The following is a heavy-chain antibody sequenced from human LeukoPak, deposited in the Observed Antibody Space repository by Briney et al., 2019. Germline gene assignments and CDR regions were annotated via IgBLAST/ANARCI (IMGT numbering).Heavy chain of an antibody. D-gene: IGHD3-3*01. V-gene: IGHV4-61*02. Sequence: PSQTLSLTCTVSGGSISSGSYYWSWIRQPAGKGLEWIGRIYTSGSTNYNPSLKSRVTISVDTSQNQCSLKLTSVTAADTAVYYCARVTIFGVVFDPWGQGTLVTVSS. CDR2: IYTSGST. CDR3: ARVTIFGVVFDP. J-gene: IGHJ5*02. CDR1: GGSISSGSYY.